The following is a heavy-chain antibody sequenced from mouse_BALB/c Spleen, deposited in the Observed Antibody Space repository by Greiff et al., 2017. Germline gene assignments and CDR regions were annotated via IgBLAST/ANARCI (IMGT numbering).Heavy chain of an antibody. J-gene: IGHJ3*01. CDR2: IDPENGDT. CDR3: ARSDGNHGGVAY. V-gene: IGHV14-4*02. Sequence: EVKLVESGAELVRSGASVKLSCTASGFNIKDYYMHWVKQRPEQGLEWIGWIDPENGDTEYAPKFKGKATLTSDKSSSTAYMELSSLTSEDSAVYYCARSDGNHGGVAYWGQGTLVTVSA. CDR1: GFNIKDYY. D-gene: IGHD2-1*01.